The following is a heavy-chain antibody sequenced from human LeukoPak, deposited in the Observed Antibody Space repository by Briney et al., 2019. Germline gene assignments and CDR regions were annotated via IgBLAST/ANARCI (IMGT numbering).Heavy chain of an antibody. CDR3: ARDRRYSSGWNDAFDI. J-gene: IGHJ3*02. V-gene: IGHV4-39*07. D-gene: IGHD6-19*01. CDR1: GGSISSSSYY. Sequence: SETLSLTCTVSGGSISSSSYYWGWIRQPPGKGLEWIGSIYYSGSTYYNPSLKSRVTISVDTSKNQFSLKLSSVTAADTAVYYCARDRRYSSGWNDAFDIWGQGTMVTVSS. CDR2: IYYSGST.